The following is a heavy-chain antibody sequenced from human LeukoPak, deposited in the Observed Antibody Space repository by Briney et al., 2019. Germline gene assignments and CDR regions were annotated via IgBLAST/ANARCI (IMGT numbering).Heavy chain of an antibody. V-gene: IGHV4-39*01. CDR2: IYYSGST. CDR1: TFSSYA. J-gene: IGHJ5*02. D-gene: IGHD1-26*01. Sequence: TFSSYAMSWVRQPPGKGLEWIASIYYSGSTYYNPSLKSRVTISVDTSKNQLSLRLSSLTAADTAVYYCARHEYSGSYYGLSWFDPWGQGTLVTVSS. CDR3: ARHEYSGSYYGLSWFDP.